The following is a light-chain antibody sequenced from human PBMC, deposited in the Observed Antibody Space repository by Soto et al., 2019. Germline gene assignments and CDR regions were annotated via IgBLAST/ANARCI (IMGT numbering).Light chain of an antibody. Sequence: EMVLTQSPGTLSLATGERATLSCRARQSVDGYLAWYHQKPGQSPRLLSYGASSRATGIPDRFSGSGSGTEFTLPINSLQSEDSAVDYCPQPTHRPITFGHLTQLEIK. V-gene: IGKV3D-15*01. CDR2: GAS. CDR1: QSVDGY. CDR3: PQPTHRPIT. J-gene: IGKJ5*01.